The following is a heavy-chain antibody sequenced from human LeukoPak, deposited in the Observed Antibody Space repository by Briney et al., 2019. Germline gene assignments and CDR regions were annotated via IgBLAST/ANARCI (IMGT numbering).Heavy chain of an antibody. V-gene: IGHV4-4*02. J-gene: IGHJ3*02. CDR2: IYHSGST. CDR1: GGSISSSNW. CDR3: ARDVPTDFWSGHDAFDI. D-gene: IGHD3-3*01. Sequence: PSETLSLTCAVSGGSISSSNWWSWVRQPPGKGLEWIGEIYHSGSTNYNPSLKSRVTISVDKSKNQFSLKLSSVTAADTAVYYRARDVPTDFWSGHDAFDIWGQGTMVTVSS.